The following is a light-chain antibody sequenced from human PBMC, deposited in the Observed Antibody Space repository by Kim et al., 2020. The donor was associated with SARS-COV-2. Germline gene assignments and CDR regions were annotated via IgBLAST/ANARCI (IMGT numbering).Light chain of an antibody. J-gene: IGKJ4*01. Sequence: GCPGEKATLSCRASQGDSTNVAWEQQKPGQAPRLLIYGASNRATGIPAKFSGRGSGKEFTLTIRSLQSEDFAVYYCQQDNNWPPLTFGGGNKVEI. CDR3: QQDNNWPPLT. CDR1: QGDSTN. CDR2: GAS. V-gene: IGKV3-15*01.